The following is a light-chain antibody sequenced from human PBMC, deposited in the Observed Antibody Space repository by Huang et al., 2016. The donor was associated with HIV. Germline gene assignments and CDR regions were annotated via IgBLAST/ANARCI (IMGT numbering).Light chain of an antibody. J-gene: IGKJ3*01. V-gene: IGKV1-27*01. CDR3: QNYNSVPFT. Sequence: DIQMSQSTSSLSASVGDRVTITCRACQGINNFLAGYRQKPGKVPKRLIYAASTLQSGVTSRFSGSGSGTDFTLTISSLQPDDVATYYCQNYNSVPFTFGPGTKVDIK. CDR1: QGINNF. CDR2: AAS.